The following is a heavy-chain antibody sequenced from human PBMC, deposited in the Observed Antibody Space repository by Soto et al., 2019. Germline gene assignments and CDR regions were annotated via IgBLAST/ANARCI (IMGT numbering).Heavy chain of an antibody. CDR2: LNRDGSIT. CDR1: GFTFSTFW. V-gene: IGHV3-74*01. J-gene: IGHJ4*02. D-gene: IGHD6-13*01. CDR3: ARIPPGWGGEQLVLDY. Sequence: EVQLVESGGGLVQPGGSLRLSCAASGFTFSTFWMHWVRQAPGKVLVWVSRLNRDGSITTYADSVKCRFIVSRDNAKNTLYLQMNSLRAEDTAVYYCARIPPGWGGEQLVLDYWGQGTLVTVSS.